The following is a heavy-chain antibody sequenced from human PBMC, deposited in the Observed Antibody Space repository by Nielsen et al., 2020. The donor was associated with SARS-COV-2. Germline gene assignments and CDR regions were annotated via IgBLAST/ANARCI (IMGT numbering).Heavy chain of an antibody. CDR3: AKLVGDTTGYYYYYGFDV. J-gene: IGHJ6*02. CDR2: ISGSGGST. D-gene: IGHD1-26*01. Sequence: GESLKISCTASGFTFSNYAMNWVRQAPGKGLEWLSVISGSGGSTYYADSVKGRFTISRDNSKHTLYLQMSSLRGEDTAVYYCAKLVGDTTGYYYYYGFDVWGQGTAVTVSS. V-gene: IGHV3-23*01. CDR1: GFTFSNYA.